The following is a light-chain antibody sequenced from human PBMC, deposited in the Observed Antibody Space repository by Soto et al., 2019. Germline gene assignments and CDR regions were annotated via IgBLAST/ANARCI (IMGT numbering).Light chain of an antibody. V-gene: IGLV1-44*01. J-gene: IGLJ1*01. CDR3: AAWDDSLNGYV. CDR2: SNN. Sequence: QSVLTQPPSASGTPGQRVIISCSGSSSNIGSNTVNLYQQLPGTAPKLLIYSNNQRPSGVPDRFSGSTSGTSASLAISGLQSEDEADYYCAAWDDSLNGYVFGPGTKVTVL. CDR1: SSNIGSNT.